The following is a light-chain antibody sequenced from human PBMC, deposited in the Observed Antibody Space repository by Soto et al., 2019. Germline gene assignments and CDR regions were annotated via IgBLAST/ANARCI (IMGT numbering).Light chain of an antibody. J-gene: IGKJ1*01. CDR1: QSLLQSNGYNY. CDR3: MQSQQTPPT. Sequence: DIVMTQSPLSLHVTPGEPASISCSSSQSLLQSNGYNYLDWYLQKPGQSPQLLIFFGSYRASGVPDRLSGSGSGTDFTLKIRSVEAEDVGIYYCMQSQQTPPTFGQGTRVEIK. CDR2: FGS. V-gene: IGKV2-28*01.